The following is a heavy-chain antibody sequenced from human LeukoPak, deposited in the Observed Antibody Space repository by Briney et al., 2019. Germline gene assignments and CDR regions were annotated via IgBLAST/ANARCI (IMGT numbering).Heavy chain of an antibody. D-gene: IGHD3-22*01. Sequence: PGGSLRLSCAASGFTLSSHWMHWVRQAPGKGLVWVSRINSDGSSTTYADSVKGRFTISRDNAKNTLYLQMNSLRAEDTAMYYCVRQYSYDSSGYYPWDYWGQGTLVTVSS. CDR2: INSDGSST. CDR3: VRQYSYDSSGYYPWDY. CDR1: GFTLSSHW. J-gene: IGHJ4*02. V-gene: IGHV3-74*01.